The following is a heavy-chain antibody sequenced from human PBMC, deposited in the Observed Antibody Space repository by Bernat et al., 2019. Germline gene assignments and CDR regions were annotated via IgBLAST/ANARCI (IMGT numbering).Heavy chain of an antibody. Sequence: QVQLVESGGGVVQPGRSLRLSCAASGFTFSSYGMHWVRQAPGKGLEWVAVISYDGSNKYYADSVKGRFTISRDNSKNTLYLQMNSLRAEDTAVYYCAKDQGGYGDYFFDYWGQGTLVTVSS. V-gene: IGHV3-30*18. CDR1: GFTFSSYG. CDR3: AKDQGGYGDYFFDY. J-gene: IGHJ4*02. CDR2: ISYDGSNK. D-gene: IGHD4-17*01.